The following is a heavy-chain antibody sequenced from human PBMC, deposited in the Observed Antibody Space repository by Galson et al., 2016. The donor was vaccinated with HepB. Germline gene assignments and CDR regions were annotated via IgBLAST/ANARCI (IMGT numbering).Heavy chain of an antibody. CDR1: GFTFTSYW. Sequence: SLRLSCAASGFTFTSYWIHWVRQVPGEGLVWVSRINSDGSSTHYADSVKGRFTISRDNAKNTVYLQMNSLRVEDTAVYYCARVGVLPYYYYGMDGWGQGTMVIVSS. V-gene: IGHV3-74*01. CDR2: INSDGSST. CDR3: ARVGVLPYYYYGMDG. J-gene: IGHJ6*01.